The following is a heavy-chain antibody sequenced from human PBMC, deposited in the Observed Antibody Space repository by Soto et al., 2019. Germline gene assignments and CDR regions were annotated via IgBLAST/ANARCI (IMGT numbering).Heavy chain of an antibody. CDR1: GYTFTSYG. J-gene: IGHJ5*02. D-gene: IGHD2-15*01. Sequence: QVQLVQSGAEVKKPGASVKVSCKASGYTFTSYGLSWVRQAPGQGLEWMGRISAYNYNTNYAQKLQGRVTMTTDTTTSTAYMELRSLRSDATAVYYCASVVGALGHGFDPWGQGPLVTVSS. CDR3: ASVVGALGHGFDP. V-gene: IGHV1-18*01. CDR2: ISAYNYNT.